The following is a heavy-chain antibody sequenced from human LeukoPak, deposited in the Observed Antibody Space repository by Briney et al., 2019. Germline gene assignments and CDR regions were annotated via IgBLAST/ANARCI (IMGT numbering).Heavy chain of an antibody. CDR1: GGTISRYY. D-gene: IGHD3-22*01. CDR3: AIGHSCGDYYNW. V-gene: IGHV4-4*07. CDR2: IYASGRT. J-gene: IGHJ1*01. Sequence: SETLSLTCTASGGTISRYYWNWIRQSAGKGLEWIGRIYASGRTDYNPSLKSRVTMSVHTSKNQSSLKVTYVTAADPAVYYCAIGHSCGDYYNWGGEGTLVTVSS.